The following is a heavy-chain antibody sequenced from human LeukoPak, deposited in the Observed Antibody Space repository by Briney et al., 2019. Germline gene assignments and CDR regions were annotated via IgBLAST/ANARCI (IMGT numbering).Heavy chain of an antibody. CDR1: GGSISSTTYY. Sequence: SETLSLTCTVSGGSISSTTYYWVWIRQSPGKGLEWIGNFYSSGSTYYNPSLKSRVTISVDTSKNQFSLNLASVTAADTAVYYCARQFDYCGQGTLVAVSS. J-gene: IGHJ4*02. V-gene: IGHV4-39*01. CDR2: FYSSGST. CDR3: ARQFDY.